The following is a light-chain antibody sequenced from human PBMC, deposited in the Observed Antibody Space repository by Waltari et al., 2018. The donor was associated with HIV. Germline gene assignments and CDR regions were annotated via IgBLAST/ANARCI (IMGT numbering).Light chain of an antibody. CDR2: EVS. CDR1: SSDIGLYNF. J-gene: IGLJ2*01. V-gene: IGLV2-8*01. CDR3: FSYAGNNYLL. Sequence: QSALTQPPSASGSPGQSVTISCAGTSSDIGLYNFVSWYQQHPGKAPKLMISEVSRRPSGVPDRFSGSKSGNTASLTVSGLQAEDEAAYYCFSYAGNNYLLFGGGTKLTVL.